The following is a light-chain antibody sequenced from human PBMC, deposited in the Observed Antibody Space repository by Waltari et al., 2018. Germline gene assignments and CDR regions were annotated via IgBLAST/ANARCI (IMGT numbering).Light chain of an antibody. Sequence: DIVMTQSPDALAVSLGERATINCKSSQSVLYSSNNENCLSWYQQKPGQPPNLLIYWASIREYGVPDRFSGRGSGTDVTLTINSLQAEDVAVYYCQHYSSTGTFGQGTKVEIK. J-gene: IGKJ1*01. CDR2: WAS. CDR1: QSVLYSSNNENC. CDR3: QHYSSTGT. V-gene: IGKV4-1*01.